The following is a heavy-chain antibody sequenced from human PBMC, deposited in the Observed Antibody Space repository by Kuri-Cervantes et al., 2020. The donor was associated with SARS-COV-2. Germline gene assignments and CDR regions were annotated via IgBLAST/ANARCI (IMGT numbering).Heavy chain of an antibody. J-gene: IGHJ6*02. V-gene: IGHV3-23*01. CDR2: ISGSGEPI. CDR1: GFTFRSYA. Sequence: GESLKISCAASGFTFRSYAMTWVRQAPGKGLEWVSVISGSGEPIHYADSVQGRFTISRDNSKKMLYLQMKSLRAEDTATYYCALEIMSFFGMDVWGQGTTVTVSS. CDR3: ALEIMSFFGMDV. D-gene: IGHD2-8*01.